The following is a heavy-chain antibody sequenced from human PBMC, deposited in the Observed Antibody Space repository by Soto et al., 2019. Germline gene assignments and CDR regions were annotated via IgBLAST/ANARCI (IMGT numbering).Heavy chain of an antibody. V-gene: IGHV4-59*01. CDR1: GGSISSYY. D-gene: IGHD2-15*01. J-gene: IGHJ4*02. CDR2: IYYSGST. CDR3: ARAPSGGPNDY. Sequence: SETLSLTCTVSGGSISSYYWSWIRQPPGKGLEWIGYIYYSGSTNYNPSLKSRVTISVDTSKNQFSLKLSSVTAADTAVYYCARAPSGGPNDYWGQGTLVTVS.